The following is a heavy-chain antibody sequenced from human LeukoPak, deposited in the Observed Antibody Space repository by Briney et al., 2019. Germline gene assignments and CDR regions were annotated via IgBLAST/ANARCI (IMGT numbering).Heavy chain of an antibody. CDR3: AREGGVGYREEYYFDY. D-gene: IGHD5-18*01. J-gene: IGHJ4*02. Sequence: PGRSLGLSCAASGFTFSNYGMHWVRQAPGKGLEWVAVIWYDGSNKYYADSVKGRFTISRDNSKNTLHLQMNSLRAEDTAVYYCAREGGVGYREEYYFDYWGQGTLVSVSS. CDR2: IWYDGSNK. V-gene: IGHV3-33*01. CDR1: GFTFSNYG.